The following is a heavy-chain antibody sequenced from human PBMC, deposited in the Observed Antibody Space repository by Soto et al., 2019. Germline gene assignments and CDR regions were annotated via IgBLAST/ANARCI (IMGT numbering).Heavy chain of an antibody. Sequence: EVPLVESGGGLVQPGGSLRLSCAASGFTVSSNYMSWVRRAPGKGLEWVSVIYSGGSTYYADSVKGRFTISRDNSKNTLYLQMNSLRAEDTAVYYCARDRGTRSSLLGVWGQGTTVTVSS. CDR3: ARDRGTRSSLLGV. J-gene: IGHJ6*02. CDR2: IYSGGST. D-gene: IGHD1-26*01. V-gene: IGHV3-66*01. CDR1: GFTVSSNY.